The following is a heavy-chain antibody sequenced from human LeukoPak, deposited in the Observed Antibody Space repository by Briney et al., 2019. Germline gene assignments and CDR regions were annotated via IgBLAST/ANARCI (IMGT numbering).Heavy chain of an antibody. CDR3: ARGPARMVANPLFDY. J-gene: IGHJ4*01. CDR2: ISTSGSS. V-gene: IGHV4-61*02. D-gene: IGHD5-12*01. Sequence: TLSLTCTVSGGTISSGTNHWIWIRQPAGQGLVWIRRISTSGSSYYNSSLDSRVTMSVDTSKNQFSLSLSSVTAADTAVYYCARGPARMVANPLFDYWGRGTLVTVSS. CDR1: GGTISSGTNH.